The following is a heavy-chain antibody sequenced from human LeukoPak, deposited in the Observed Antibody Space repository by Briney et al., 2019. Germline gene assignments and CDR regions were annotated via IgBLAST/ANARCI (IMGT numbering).Heavy chain of an antibody. CDR3: ARFGEYYYGSGGFDP. CDR1: GGSISSSSYY. V-gene: IGHV4-39*01. D-gene: IGHD3-10*01. Sequence: TSETLSLTCTVSGGSISSSSYYWGWIRQPPGKGLEWIGSIYYSGSTYYNPSLKSRVTISVDTSKNQFSLKLSSVTAADTAVYYCARFGEYYYGSGGFDPWGQGTLVTVSS. J-gene: IGHJ5*02. CDR2: IYYSGST.